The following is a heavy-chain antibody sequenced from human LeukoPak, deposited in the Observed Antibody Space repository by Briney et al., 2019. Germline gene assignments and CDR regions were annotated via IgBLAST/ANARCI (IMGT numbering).Heavy chain of an antibody. D-gene: IGHD5-24*01. V-gene: IGHV3-7*01. CDR2: IKQDGSEK. CDR1: GFTFSNYW. Sequence: SGGSLRLSCAASGFTFSNYWMTWVRQAPGKGLEWVANIKQDGSEKYYVDSVKGRFTISRDNSQNSLYLQMYSLRAQDTAVYYCARIPGGDSYNDYWGQGTLVTVSS. J-gene: IGHJ4*02. CDR3: ARIPGGDSYNDY.